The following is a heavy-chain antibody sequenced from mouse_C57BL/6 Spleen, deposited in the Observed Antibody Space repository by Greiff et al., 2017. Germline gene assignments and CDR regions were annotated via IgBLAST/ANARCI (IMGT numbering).Heavy chain of an antibody. CDR2: IDPSDSYT. Sequence: QVQLQQPGAELVRPGTSVKLSCKASGYTFTSYWMHWVKQRPGQGLEWIGVIDPSDSYTNYNQKFKGKATLTVDTSSSTAYMQLSSLTSEDSAVYYCARGTTDYAMEYWGQGTSVTVSS. J-gene: IGHJ4*01. D-gene: IGHD1-1*01. V-gene: IGHV1-59*01. CDR1: GYTFTSYW. CDR3: ARGTTDYAMEY.